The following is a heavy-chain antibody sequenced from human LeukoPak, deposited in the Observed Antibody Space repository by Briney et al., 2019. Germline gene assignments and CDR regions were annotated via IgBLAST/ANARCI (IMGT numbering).Heavy chain of an antibody. Sequence: GASVKVSCKASGYTFTSYGISWVRQAPGQGLEWMGWISAYNGNTNYAQKLQGRVTMTTDTSTSTAHMELRSLRSDDTAVYYCARGSRVAAAGYYYYGMDVWGQGTTVTVSS. D-gene: IGHD6-13*01. V-gene: IGHV1-18*01. J-gene: IGHJ6*02. CDR3: ARGSRVAAAGYYYYGMDV. CDR1: GYTFTSYG. CDR2: ISAYNGNT.